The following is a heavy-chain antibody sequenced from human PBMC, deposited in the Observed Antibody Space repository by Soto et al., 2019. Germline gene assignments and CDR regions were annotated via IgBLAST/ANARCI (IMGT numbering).Heavy chain of an antibody. CDR2: IYYSGST. CDR1: GGSISSGSYY. CDR3: ASGRGYSGYEVYDY. D-gene: IGHD5-12*01. Sequence: PSETLSLTCTVSGGSISSGSYYWGWIRQPPGKGLEWIGSIYYSGSTYYNPSLKSRVTISVDTSKNQFSLKLSSVTAADTAVYYCASGRGYSGYEVYDYWGQGTLVTVSS. V-gene: IGHV4-39*01. J-gene: IGHJ4*02.